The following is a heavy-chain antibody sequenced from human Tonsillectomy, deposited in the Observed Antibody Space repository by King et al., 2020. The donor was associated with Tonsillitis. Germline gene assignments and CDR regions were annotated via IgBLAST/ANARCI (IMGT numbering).Heavy chain of an antibody. J-gene: IGHJ4*02. CDR3: ARSVSGSFDY. Sequence: LQLQESGPGVVKPSETLSLTCTVSGGSISSSEHYWAWIRQPPGKGLEWIGYRYYSGTIFYNPSLKSRITISGGTSENRFSLKLSSVTAADTAVYFCARSVSGSFDYWGQGALVTVSS. CDR1: GGSISSSEHY. V-gene: IGHV4-39*01. D-gene: IGHD1-26*01. CDR2: RYYSGTI.